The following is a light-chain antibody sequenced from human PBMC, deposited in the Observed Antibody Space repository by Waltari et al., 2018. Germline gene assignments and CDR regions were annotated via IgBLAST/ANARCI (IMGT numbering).Light chain of an antibody. CDR2: AAS. Sequence: EIVLTQSPATLSLSAGDRAALSCTASQSIGNNLAWYQQRPGQAPTLLLYAASTRATRVPSRFSGSGSGTEFSLAISSLQSDDFGVYYCHQYNDRPWTFGQGTRVE. CDR3: HQYNDRPWT. V-gene: IGKV3D-15*02. CDR1: QSIGNN. J-gene: IGKJ1*01.